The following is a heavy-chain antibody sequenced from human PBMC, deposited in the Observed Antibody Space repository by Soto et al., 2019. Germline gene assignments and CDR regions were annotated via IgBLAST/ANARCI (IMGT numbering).Heavy chain of an antibody. J-gene: IGHJ4*02. D-gene: IGHD2-8*01. CDR2: ISGSGGST. Sequence: GGSLRLSCAASGFTFSSYAMSWVRQAPGKGLEWVSAISGSGGSTYYADSVKGRFTISRDNSKNTMYPQMNSLTADDTAVYYCARDTNGLHYWGQGTLVTVSS. CDR3: ARDTNGLHY. CDR1: GFTFSSYA. V-gene: IGHV3-23*01.